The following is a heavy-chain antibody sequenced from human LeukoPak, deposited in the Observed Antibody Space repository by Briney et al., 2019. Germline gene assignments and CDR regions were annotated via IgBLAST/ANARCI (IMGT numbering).Heavy chain of an antibody. CDR2: INWNGGST. CDR3: ARDRSAATTGGY. J-gene: IGHJ4*02. Sequence: PSETLSLTCTVSGGSISSSSYYWGWIRQPPGKGLEWVSGINWNGGSTGYADSVKGRFTISRDNAKNSLYLQMDSLRAEDTAVYYCARDRSAATTGGYWGQGTLVTVSS. V-gene: IGHV3-20*04. D-gene: IGHD5-24*01. CDR1: GGSISSSSYY.